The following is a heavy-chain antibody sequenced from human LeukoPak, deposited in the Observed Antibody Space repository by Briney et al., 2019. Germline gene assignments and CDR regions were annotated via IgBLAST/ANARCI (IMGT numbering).Heavy chain of an antibody. Sequence: ASVKVSCKASGYTFTGYYMHWVRQAPGQGLEWMGWISAYNGNTNYAQKLQGRVTMATDTSTSTAYMELRSLRSDDTAVYYCARDPPDYYDSSGYYRDDYWGQGTLVTVSS. CDR2: ISAYNGNT. CDR1: GYTFTGYY. V-gene: IGHV1-18*04. CDR3: ARDPPDYYDSSGYYRDDY. J-gene: IGHJ4*02. D-gene: IGHD3-22*01.